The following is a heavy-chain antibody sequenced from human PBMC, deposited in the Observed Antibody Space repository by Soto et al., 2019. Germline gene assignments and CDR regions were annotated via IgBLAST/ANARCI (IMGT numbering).Heavy chain of an antibody. Sequence: SVHVYYTASGYTSTTYTIHLVRQPAGQRLEWMGWINAGNDNTKYSQKFQGRVTITRDTSASTAYMELSSLRSEDTDVYYCARDLQADYWGQGTLVTVFS. J-gene: IGHJ4*02. CDR1: GYTSTTYT. CDR2: INAGNDNT. CDR3: ARDLQADY. V-gene: IGHV1-3*01.